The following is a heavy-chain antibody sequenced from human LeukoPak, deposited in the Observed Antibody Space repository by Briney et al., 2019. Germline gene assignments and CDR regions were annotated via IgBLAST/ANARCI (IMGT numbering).Heavy chain of an antibody. J-gene: IGHJ4*02. D-gene: IGHD6-19*01. Sequence: ASVKVSCKASGYTFTGYYMHRVRQAPGQGLEWMGWINPNSGGTNYAQKFQGRVTMTRDTSISTAYMELSRLRSDDTAVYYCAVAGPGGYYFDYWGQGTLVTVSS. CDR3: AVAGPGGYYFDY. V-gene: IGHV1-2*02. CDR1: GYTFTGYY. CDR2: INPNSGGT.